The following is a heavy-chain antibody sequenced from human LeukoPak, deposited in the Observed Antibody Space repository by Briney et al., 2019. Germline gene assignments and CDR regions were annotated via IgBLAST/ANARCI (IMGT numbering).Heavy chain of an antibody. D-gene: IGHD1-26*01. V-gene: IGHV4-38-2*02. CDR1: GYSISSGYY. Sequence: SETLSLTCIVSGYSISSGYYWGWIRQPPGKGLEWIGSITHSGIPYYSPSLRSRVTISLDASKNQFSLKLTSVTAADTAVYYCARHKWELRSEVHYYGMDVWGQGTTVTVSS. J-gene: IGHJ6*02. CDR2: ITHSGIP. CDR3: ARHKWELRSEVHYYGMDV.